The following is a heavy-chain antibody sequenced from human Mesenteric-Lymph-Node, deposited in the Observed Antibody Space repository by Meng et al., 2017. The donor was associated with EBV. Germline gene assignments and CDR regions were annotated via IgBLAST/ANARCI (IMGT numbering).Heavy chain of an antibody. CDR2: ISTYNGST. Sequence: QFQLVQSGAEVRKPGASVKVSCKASGYTFETYGISWVRQAPGQGLEWMGWISTYNGSTISAQMFQGRFTMTTDTSTTTAYMELTSLTSDDTAVYYCARQNGDYDYWGRGTLVTVSS. V-gene: IGHV1-18*01. J-gene: IGHJ4*02. CDR3: ARQNGDYDY. D-gene: IGHD4-17*01. CDR1: GYTFETYG.